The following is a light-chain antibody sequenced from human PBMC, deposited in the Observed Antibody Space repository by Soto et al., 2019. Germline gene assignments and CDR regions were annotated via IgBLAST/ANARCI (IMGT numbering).Light chain of an antibody. CDR1: SSDVGGYNY. CDR2: EVS. V-gene: IGLV2-14*01. CDR3: SSYTSSSTPV. J-gene: IGLJ1*01. Sequence: QSALTQPASVSGSPGQSITISCTGTSSDVGGYNYVSWYQQHPGKAPKLMIYEVSNQPSGVSDRFSGSKSGSTASLIISGLQAEDEADYYCSSYTSSSTPVFGTGTKLTVL.